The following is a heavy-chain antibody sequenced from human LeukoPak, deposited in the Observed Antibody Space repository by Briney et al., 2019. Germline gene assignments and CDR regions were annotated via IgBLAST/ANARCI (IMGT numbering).Heavy chain of an antibody. CDR2: ISGSGGST. J-gene: IGHJ4*02. CDR1: GFTLSSYA. Sequence: GGSLRLSCAASGFTLSSYAMSWVRQAPGKGLEWVSAISGSGGSTYYADSVKGRFTISRDNSKNTLYLQMNSLRAEDTAVYYCANSPPPIGNSKGYWGQGTLVTVSS. CDR3: ANSPPPIGNSKGY. V-gene: IGHV3-23*01. D-gene: IGHD4-23*01.